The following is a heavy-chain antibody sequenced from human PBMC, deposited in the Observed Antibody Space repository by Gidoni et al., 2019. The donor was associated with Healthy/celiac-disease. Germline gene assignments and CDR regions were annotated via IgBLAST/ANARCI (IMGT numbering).Heavy chain of an antibody. D-gene: IGHD5-18*01. V-gene: IGHV3-23*01. J-gene: IGHJ3*02. CDR3: AKRLDTAMVRRGYAFDI. CDR1: GFTFSSYA. Sequence: EVQLLASGGGLVQPGGSLRLSCAASGFTFSSYAMSWVRQAPGKGLEWVSAISGSGGSTYYADSVKGRFTISRDNSKNTLYLQMNSLRAEDTAVYYCAKRLDTAMVRRGYAFDIWGQGTMVTVSS. CDR2: ISGSGGST.